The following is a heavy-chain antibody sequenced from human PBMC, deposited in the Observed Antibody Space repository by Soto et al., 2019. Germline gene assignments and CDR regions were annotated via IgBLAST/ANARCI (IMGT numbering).Heavy chain of an antibody. Sequence: ASVKVSCKASGYTFTSYGISWVRQAPGQGLEWMGWISAYNGNTNYAQKLQGRVTMTTDTSTSIAYMELRSLRSDDTAVYYCARDLGYSSGYYYYGMDVWGQGTTVTVSS. CDR2: ISAYNGNT. D-gene: IGHD6-19*01. CDR3: ARDLGYSSGYYYYGMDV. CDR1: GYTFTSYG. V-gene: IGHV1-18*04. J-gene: IGHJ6*02.